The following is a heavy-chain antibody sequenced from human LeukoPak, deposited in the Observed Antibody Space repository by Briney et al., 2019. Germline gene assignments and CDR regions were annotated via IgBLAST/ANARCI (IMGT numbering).Heavy chain of an antibody. V-gene: IGHV1-18*01. J-gene: IGHJ3*02. Sequence: GASVTVSFKASGYTFTSYGIHWVRQAPGQGLEWMGWICSYNGNTNYAQKLQGRVTMTTDTSTSTAYMELRSLRSDDTAVYYCARDWWDYYDSSGYYSDAFDIWGQGTMVTVSS. CDR3: ARDWWDYYDSSGYYSDAFDI. CDR2: ICSYNGNT. CDR1: GYTFTSYG. D-gene: IGHD3-22*01.